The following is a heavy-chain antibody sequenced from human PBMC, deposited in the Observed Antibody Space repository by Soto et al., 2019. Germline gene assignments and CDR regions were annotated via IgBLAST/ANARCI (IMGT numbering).Heavy chain of an antibody. J-gene: IGHJ4*02. V-gene: IGHV4-31*03. Sequence: SETLSLTCTVSGGSPSSGGYYWSWIRQHPGKGLEWIGYIYYSGSTYYNPSLKSRVTISVDTPKNQFSLKLSSVTAADTAVYYCARDSSSGYSYRFLDYWGQGTLVTVSS. CDR3: ARDSSSGYSYRFLDY. CDR2: IYYSGST. CDR1: GGSPSSGGYY. D-gene: IGHD5-18*01.